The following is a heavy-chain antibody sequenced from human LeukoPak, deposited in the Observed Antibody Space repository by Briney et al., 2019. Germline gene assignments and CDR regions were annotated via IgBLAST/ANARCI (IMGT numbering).Heavy chain of an antibody. CDR1: GGSISTTNYY. J-gene: IGHJ3*02. Sequence: SETLSLTCTVSGGSISTTNYYWGWIRQPPGKGLEWIGSIYYSGNTYYNPSLKSRATISVDTSKNQFSLKLSSVTAADTAVYYCASHAYGEFHDAFDIWGQGTMVTVSS. V-gene: IGHV4-39*01. D-gene: IGHD3-10*01. CDR3: ASHAYGEFHDAFDI. CDR2: IYYSGNT.